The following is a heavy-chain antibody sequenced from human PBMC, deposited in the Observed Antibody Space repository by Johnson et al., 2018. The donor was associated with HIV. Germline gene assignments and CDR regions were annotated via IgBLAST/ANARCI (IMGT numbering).Heavy chain of an antibody. CDR3: ARAFTTDAFDI. J-gene: IGHJ3*02. CDR2: ISYDGSNK. CDR1: GFTFSSYA. Sequence: VQLVESGGGVVQPGRSLRLSCAASGFTFSSYAMHWVRQAPGNGLEWVAVISYDGSNKYYADSVKGRFTISRDNSKNTLYLQMNSLRAEDTAVYYCARAFTTDAFDIWGQGTMVTVSS. V-gene: IGHV3-30-3*01. D-gene: IGHD3-22*01.